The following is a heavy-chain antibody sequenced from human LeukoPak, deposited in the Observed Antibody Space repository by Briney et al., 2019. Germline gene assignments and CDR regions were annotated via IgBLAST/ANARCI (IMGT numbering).Heavy chain of an antibody. D-gene: IGHD1-26*01. Sequence: GGSLILSCAASGFTFNNSWMSWVRQAPGKGLECVANIKQDGSEKFYVDSVKGRFTISRDNAKDSLYLQMNSLRAEDTAVYYCARPSRGSTPDYWGQGTLVTVSS. V-gene: IGHV3-7*04. CDR1: GFTFNNSW. J-gene: IGHJ4*02. CDR2: IKQDGSEK. CDR3: ARPSRGSTPDY.